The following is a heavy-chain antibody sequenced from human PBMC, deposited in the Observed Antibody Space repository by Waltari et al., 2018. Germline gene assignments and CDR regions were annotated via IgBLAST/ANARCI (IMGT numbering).Heavy chain of an antibody. CDR3: AKEQAGWDPDAFDI. CDR2: IRYDGSNK. J-gene: IGHJ3*02. CDR1: GFTFSSYG. D-gene: IGHD1-26*01. Sequence: QVQLVESGGGVVQPGGSLRLSCAASGFTFSSYGMHWVRQAPGKGLEWVAFIRYDGSNKYYADSVKGRFTISRDNSKNTLYLQMNSLRAEDTAVYYCAKEQAGWDPDAFDIWGQGTMVTVSS. V-gene: IGHV3-30*02.